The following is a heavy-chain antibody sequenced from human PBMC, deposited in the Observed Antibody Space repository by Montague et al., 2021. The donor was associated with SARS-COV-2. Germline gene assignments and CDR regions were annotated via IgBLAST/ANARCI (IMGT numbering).Heavy chain of an antibody. D-gene: IGHD1-26*01. J-gene: IGHJ4*02. V-gene: IGHV4-34*01. Sequence: SETLSLTCAVHGTSFGGYYWNWIRQPPGKGLGWIGEIYHIGAFNYNPSLTSRVTISIDTSRNQLSLRLSSVTAADTAVYYCARTRGGATRYFDYWGQGTLVTVSS. CDR1: GTSFGGYY. CDR2: IYHIGAF. CDR3: ARTRGGATRYFDY.